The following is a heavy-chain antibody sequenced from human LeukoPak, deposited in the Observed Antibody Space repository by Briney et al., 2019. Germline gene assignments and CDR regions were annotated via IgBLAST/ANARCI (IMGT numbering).Heavy chain of an antibody. CDR2: INPSGGST. Sequence: ASVKVSCKASGYTFTRYYMHWVRQAPGQGLEWMGTINPSGGSTRYAQKFQGRVTMTRDTSTSTVYMELSSLRSEDTAVYYCARDSVVIPAAIYYGMDVWGQGTTVTVSS. CDR1: GYTFTRYY. D-gene: IGHD2-2*01. CDR3: ARDSVVIPAAIYYGMDV. V-gene: IGHV1-46*01. J-gene: IGHJ6*02.